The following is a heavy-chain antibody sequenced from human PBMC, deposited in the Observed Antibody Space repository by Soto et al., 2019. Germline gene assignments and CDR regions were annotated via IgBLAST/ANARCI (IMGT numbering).Heavy chain of an antibody. Sequence: VQLLESGGGLVQPGGSLRLSCAASGFTFTTYAMSWVRQAPGKGLEWVSAISGSAGSTYYADSVKGRFTISRDNSKNTLSRQMNSLRAEDTAVYYCAKNWDTTFSSSSHWGQGTLVSVSS. D-gene: IGHD6-6*01. V-gene: IGHV3-23*01. J-gene: IGHJ4*02. CDR2: ISGSAGST. CDR1: GFTFTTYA. CDR3: AKNWDTTFSSSSH.